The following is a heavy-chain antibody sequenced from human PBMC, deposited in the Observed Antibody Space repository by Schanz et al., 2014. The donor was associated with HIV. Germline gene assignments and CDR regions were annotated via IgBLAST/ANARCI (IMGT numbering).Heavy chain of an antibody. CDR2: IKEDGSEK. CDR3: AIRTPMISFGAFDI. V-gene: IGHV3-7*01. J-gene: IGHJ3*02. Sequence: VQLVESGGGVVQPGRSLRLSCVASGFSFDSFGMHWVRQAPGKGLEWVANIKEDGSEKYHADSVKGRFTISRDNAKNSLFLQMESLRAEDTAVYYCAIRTPMISFGAFDIWGRGTMVTVSS. CDR1: GFSFDSFG. D-gene: IGHD3-16*01.